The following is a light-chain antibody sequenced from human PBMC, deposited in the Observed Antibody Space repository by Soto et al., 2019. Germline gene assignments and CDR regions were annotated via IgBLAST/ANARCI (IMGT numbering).Light chain of an antibody. CDR2: AAS. J-gene: IGKJ4*01. CDR1: QSIVSS. Sequence: DIQMTQSPSSLSASVGDRVTITCRASQSIVSSLNWYQQKPGEAPQLLIYAASSLQSGVPSRFSRSRAWTDFTLTISSLQPEDFATYYCQQSYTTPLTFGGGTKVEIK. V-gene: IGKV1-39*01. CDR3: QQSYTTPLT.